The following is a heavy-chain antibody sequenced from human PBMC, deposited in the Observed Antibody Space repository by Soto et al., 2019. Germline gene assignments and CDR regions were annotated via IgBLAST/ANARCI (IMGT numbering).Heavy chain of an antibody. CDR3: ARDLKRLRGYSYGLDY. J-gene: IGHJ4*02. Sequence: SETLSLTCAVSGGSISSSNWWSWVRQPPGKGLEWIGEIYHSGSTNYNPSLKSRVTISVDKSKNQFSLKLSSVTAADTAVYYCARDLKRLRGYSYGLDYWGQGTLVTVSS. CDR2: IYHSGST. D-gene: IGHD5-18*01. V-gene: IGHV4-4*02. CDR1: GGSISSSNW.